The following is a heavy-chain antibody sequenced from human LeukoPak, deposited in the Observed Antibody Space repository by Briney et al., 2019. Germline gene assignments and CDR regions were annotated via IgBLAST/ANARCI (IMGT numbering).Heavy chain of an antibody. Sequence: GGSLRLSCAASGFTFSSYWMSWVRQAPGKGLEWVANIKQDGSEKYYVDSVKGRFTISRDNAKNSLYLQMNSLRAEDTAVYYCARDRATWIQLWLKTHDAFDIWGQGTMVTVSS. CDR1: GFTFSSYW. D-gene: IGHD5-18*01. CDR2: IKQDGSEK. V-gene: IGHV3-7*01. J-gene: IGHJ3*02. CDR3: ARDRATWIQLWLKTHDAFDI.